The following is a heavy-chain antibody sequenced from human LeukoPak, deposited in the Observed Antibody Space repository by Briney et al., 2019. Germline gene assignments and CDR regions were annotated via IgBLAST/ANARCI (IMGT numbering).Heavy chain of an antibody. V-gene: IGHV1-69*04. D-gene: IGHD7-27*01. J-gene: IGHJ5*02. Sequence: WMGRIIPIFGIANYAQKFQGRVTIPADKSTSTAYMELSSLRSEDTAVYYCARGGENWFDPWGQGTLVTVSS. CDR2: IIPIFGIA. CDR3: ARGGENWFDP.